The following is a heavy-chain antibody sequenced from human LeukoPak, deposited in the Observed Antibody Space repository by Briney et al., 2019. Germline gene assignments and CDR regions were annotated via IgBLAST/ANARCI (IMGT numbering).Heavy chain of an antibody. V-gene: IGHV3-30*18. CDR2: TSYDGSNK. CDR1: GFTFSSYG. D-gene: IGHD2-15*01. J-gene: IGHJ6*04. Sequence: GRSLRLSCAASGFTFSSYGMHWVRQAPGKGLEWVAVTSYDGSNKYYADSVKGRFTISRDNSKNTLYLQMNSLRAEDTAVYYCAKEDRTSAPGYYYGMDVWGKGTTVTVSS. CDR3: AKEDRTSAPGYYYGMDV.